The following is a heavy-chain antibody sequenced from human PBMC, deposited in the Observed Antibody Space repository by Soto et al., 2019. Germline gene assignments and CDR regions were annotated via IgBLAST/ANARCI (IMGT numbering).Heavy chain of an antibody. D-gene: IGHD2-2*01. V-gene: IGHV3-48*02. CDR1: GFTFSSYS. J-gene: IGHJ6*01. Sequence: EVQLVESGGGLVQPGGSLRLSCAASGFTFSSYSMNWVRQAPGKGLEWVSYISSSSSTIYYADSVKGRFTISRDNAKNSLYLQMNSLRDEDTAVYYCARDFGDIVVVPAADSEGYYYYYGMDVWGQVTTVTVSS. CDR3: ARDFGDIVVVPAADSEGYYYYYGMDV. CDR2: ISSSSSTI.